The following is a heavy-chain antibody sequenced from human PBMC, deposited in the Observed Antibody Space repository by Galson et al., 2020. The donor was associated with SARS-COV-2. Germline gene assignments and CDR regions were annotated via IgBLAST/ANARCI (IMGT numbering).Heavy chain of an antibody. J-gene: IGHJ4*02. CDR2: IWYDGNKK. V-gene: IGHV3-33*06. D-gene: IGHD2-8*01. Sequence: QLGESLKISCASSGFSFSYYGMHWVRRAPGKGLEWVAVIWYDGNKKYYADSVKGRFTISRDISSNPLYLQMNSLGVEDTALFYCAKDNDTNSRYPRFESWGQGTLGTVSS. CDR3: AKDNDTNSRYPRFES. CDR1: GFSFSYYG.